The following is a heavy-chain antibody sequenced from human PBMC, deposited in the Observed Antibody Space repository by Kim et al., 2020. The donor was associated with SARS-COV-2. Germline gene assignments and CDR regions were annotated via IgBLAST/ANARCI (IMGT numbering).Heavy chain of an antibody. CDR1: GGSISSYY. J-gene: IGHJ4*02. CDR2: IYYSGST. Sequence: SETLSLTCTVSGGSISSYYWSWIRQPPGKGLEWIGYIYYSGSTNYNPSLKSRVTISVDTSKNQFSLKLSSVTAADTAVYYCARVKYSSSWYYFDYWGQGTLVTVSS. V-gene: IGHV4-59*01. D-gene: IGHD6-13*01. CDR3: ARVKYSSSWYYFDY.